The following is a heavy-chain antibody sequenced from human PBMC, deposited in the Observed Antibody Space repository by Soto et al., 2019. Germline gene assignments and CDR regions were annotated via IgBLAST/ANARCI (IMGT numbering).Heavy chain of an antibody. Sequence: PGVSLRLSWVASGFTFRSYGMHWVRQAPGKGLEWVAVISYDGINKYYADYVMGRFTISRDNSKNTLDLQVNYLRAEDTAVYYCAKDQRELLIYYYYGMDVWGKGTTVTVSS. CDR2: ISYDGINK. J-gene: IGHJ6*04. D-gene: IGHD3-10*01. CDR3: AKDQRELLIYYYYGMDV. V-gene: IGHV3-30*18. CDR1: GFTFRSYG.